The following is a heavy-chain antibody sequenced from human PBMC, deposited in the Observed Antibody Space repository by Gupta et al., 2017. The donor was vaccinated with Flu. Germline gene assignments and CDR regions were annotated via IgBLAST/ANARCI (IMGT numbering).Heavy chain of an antibody. Sequence: DVKLVESGGGLVQPGGSLRLPCAASGFTFSDYWIHWVRQAPGKGLMWVSRINVDGSSTTYADSVEGRFTISRDNRKKMVYLQMNSLRAEDTAVYYCARIQVDLWLQAFDSWGQGTLVTVPS. J-gene: IGHJ5*01. CDR1: GFTFSDYW. V-gene: IGHV3-74*03. D-gene: IGHD5-18*01. CDR2: INVDGSST. CDR3: ARIQVDLWLQAFDS.